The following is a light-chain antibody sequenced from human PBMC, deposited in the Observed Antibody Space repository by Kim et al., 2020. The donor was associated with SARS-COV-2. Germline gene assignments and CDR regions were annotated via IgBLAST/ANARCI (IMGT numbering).Light chain of an antibody. V-gene: IGKV1-5*03. Sequence: ISTWLAWYQQKPGRAPKLLIHKTSSLEPGVSSRFSGSGSGTELTLTISSLQPDDYATYYCQRYNTPPWTFGQGTKVDIK. J-gene: IGKJ1*01. CDR2: KTS. CDR3: QRYNTPPWT. CDR1: ISTW.